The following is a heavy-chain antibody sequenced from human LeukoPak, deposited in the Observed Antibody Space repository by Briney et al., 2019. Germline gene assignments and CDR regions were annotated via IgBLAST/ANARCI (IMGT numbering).Heavy chain of an antibody. V-gene: IGHV6-1*01. J-gene: IGHJ5*02. CDR2: TYYRSKWYN. Sequence: SQTLSLTCAISGDSVSSNSAAWNWIRQSPSRGLEWLGRTYYRSKWYNDYAVSVKSRITINPDTSKNQFSLKLSSVTAADTAVYYCARVDCSSTSCYRYNGWFDPWGQGTLVTVSS. CDR3: ARVDCSSTSCYRYNGWFDP. CDR1: GDSVSSNSAA. D-gene: IGHD2-2*01.